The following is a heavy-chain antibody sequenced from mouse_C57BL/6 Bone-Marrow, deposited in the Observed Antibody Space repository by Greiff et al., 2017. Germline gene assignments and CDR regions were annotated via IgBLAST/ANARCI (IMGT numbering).Heavy chain of an antibody. CDR3: ARHYCDSSYYFDY. J-gene: IGHJ2*01. V-gene: IGHV1-18*01. CDR2: INPNNGGT. D-gene: IGHD1-1*01. Sequence: EVQLQQSGPELVKPGASVKIPCKASGYTFTDYNMDWVKQSHGKSLEWIGDINPNNGGTIYNQKFKGKATLTVDKSSSTAYMELRSLTSEDTAVYYGARHYCDSSYYFDYWGQGTTLTVSS. CDR1: GYTFTDYN.